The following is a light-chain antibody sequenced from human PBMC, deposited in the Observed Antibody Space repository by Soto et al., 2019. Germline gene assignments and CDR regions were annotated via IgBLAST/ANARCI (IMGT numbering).Light chain of an antibody. V-gene: IGKV3-11*01. CDR3: QHRSNWLGT. CDR2: DAS. J-gene: IGKJ3*01. CDR1: QSVGIF. Sequence: EIVLTQSQATLSLSPGESATLSCRASQSVGIFLAWYQQKSGQTPRLLIYDASNRAPGIPARFSGSGSGTDFTLTISSLEPEDFAVYYCQHRSNWLGTFGPGTKVDIK.